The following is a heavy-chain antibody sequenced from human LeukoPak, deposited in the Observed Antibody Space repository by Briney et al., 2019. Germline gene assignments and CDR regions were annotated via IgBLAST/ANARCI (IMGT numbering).Heavy chain of an antibody. CDR3: ATPGRDGYNFFDY. J-gene: IGHJ4*02. CDR1: GGTFSSYA. V-gene: IGHV1-69*13. CDR2: IIPIFGTE. Sequence: SVTVSCKASGGTFSSYAISGVRQAPGQGLEWMGGIIPIFGTENYAQKFQGRVTITADESTSTAYMELSSLRSEDTAVYYCATPGRDGYNFFDYWGQGTLVTVSS. D-gene: IGHD5-24*01.